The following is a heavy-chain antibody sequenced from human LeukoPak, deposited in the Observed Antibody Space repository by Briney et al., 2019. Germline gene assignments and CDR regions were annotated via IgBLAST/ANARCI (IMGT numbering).Heavy chain of an antibody. Sequence: SETLSLTCAVYGGSFSGFCWTWIRQPPGKGLEWIGEINHSGNTNYNPSLKSRVTISVDTNKNQFSLKVTSVTAADAAVYYCARTDEKRISGSGSYYRGRPVDYWGQGTRVTAPS. CDR3: ARTDEKRISGSGSYYRGRPVDY. CDR1: GGSFSGFC. D-gene: IGHD3-10*01. J-gene: IGHJ4*02. CDR2: INHSGNT. V-gene: IGHV4-34*01.